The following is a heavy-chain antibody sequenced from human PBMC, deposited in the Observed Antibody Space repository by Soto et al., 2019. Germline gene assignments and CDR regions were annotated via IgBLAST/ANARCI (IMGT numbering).Heavy chain of an antibody. J-gene: IGHJ6*02. CDR3: ARGGYTVTTTGYYYYYGMDV. Sequence: LSLTCTVSGGSISSYYWSWIRQPPGKGLEWIGYIYYSGSTNYNPSLKSRATISVDTSKNQFSLKLSSVTAADTAVYYCARGGYTVTTTGYYYYYGMDVWGQGTTVTVSS. V-gene: IGHV4-59*01. D-gene: IGHD4-17*01. CDR2: IYYSGST. CDR1: GGSISSYY.